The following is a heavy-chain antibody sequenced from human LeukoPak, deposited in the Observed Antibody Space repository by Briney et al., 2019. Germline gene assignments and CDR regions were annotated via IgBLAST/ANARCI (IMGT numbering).Heavy chain of an antibody. CDR1: GGSIRGYY. D-gene: IGHD3-10*01. Sequence: SETLSLTCNVSGGSIRGYYWSWIRQPPGKGLEWIGYIYSSGSTNYNPSLKSRVTMSVDTSKNQFSLKVSSVTAADTAVYYCARVFDSGSQAYFYYMDVWGKGTTATISS. CDR3: ARVFDSGSQAYFYYMDV. CDR2: IYSSGST. V-gene: IGHV4-59*01. J-gene: IGHJ6*03.